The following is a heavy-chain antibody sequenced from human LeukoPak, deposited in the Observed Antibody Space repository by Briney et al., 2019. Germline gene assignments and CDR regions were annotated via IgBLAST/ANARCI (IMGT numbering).Heavy chain of an antibody. D-gene: IGHD3-22*01. CDR1: GFTFSSYG. V-gene: IGHV3-30*02. J-gene: IGHJ4*02. CDR3: ARAPIYYDSSGYYRYYFDY. Sequence: GGSLRLSCAASGFTFSSYGMHWVRQAPGKGLEWVAFIRYDGGNKYYADSVKGRFTISRDNSKNTLYLQMNSLRAEDTAVYYCARAPIYYDSSGYYRYYFDYWGQGTLVTVSS. CDR2: IRYDGGNK.